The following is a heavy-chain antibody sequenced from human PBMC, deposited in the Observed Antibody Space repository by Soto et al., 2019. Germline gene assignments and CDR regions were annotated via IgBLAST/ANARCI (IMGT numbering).Heavy chain of an antibody. D-gene: IGHD1-26*01. CDR2: SRNKANSYST. CDR3: ARFSGSYTGGLDY. V-gene: IGHV3-72*01. CDR1: GFTFSDHY. Sequence: EVQLVESGGGLVQPGGSLRLSCAASGFTFSDHYMDWVRQAPGKGLEWVGRSRNKANSYSTEYAASVKGRFNISRDESKNSLYLQMNSLKTEGTAVYYCARFSGSYTGGLDYWGQGTLVTVSS. J-gene: IGHJ4*02.